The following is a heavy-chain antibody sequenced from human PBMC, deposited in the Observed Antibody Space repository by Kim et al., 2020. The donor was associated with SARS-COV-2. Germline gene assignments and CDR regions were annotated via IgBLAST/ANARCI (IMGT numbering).Heavy chain of an antibody. Sequence: GGSLRLSCAASGFTFSSYGMHWVRQAPGKGLEWVAVISYDGSNKYYADSVKGRFTISRDNSKNTLYLQMNSLRAEDTAVYYCAKDRSWGYSYQTHLYYYGMDVWGQGTTVTVSS. CDR2: ISYDGSNK. CDR3: AKDRSWGYSYQTHLYYYGMDV. J-gene: IGHJ6*02. D-gene: IGHD5-18*01. CDR1: GFTFSSYG. V-gene: IGHV3-30*18.